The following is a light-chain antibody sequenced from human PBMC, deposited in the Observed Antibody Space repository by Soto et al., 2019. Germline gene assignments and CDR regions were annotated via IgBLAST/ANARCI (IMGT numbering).Light chain of an antibody. CDR1: QSVSGN. CDR2: GAS. J-gene: IGKJ4*01. V-gene: IGKV3-15*01. Sequence: EIVITQSPATLSVSPGERATLSCRASQSVSGNLAWYQQKPGQAPRLLIYGASTRATGIPARFSGSGSGTEFTLTISSLQSEDFAVYYCQQYNNSSLTLGGGTKVDIK. CDR3: QQYNNSSLT.